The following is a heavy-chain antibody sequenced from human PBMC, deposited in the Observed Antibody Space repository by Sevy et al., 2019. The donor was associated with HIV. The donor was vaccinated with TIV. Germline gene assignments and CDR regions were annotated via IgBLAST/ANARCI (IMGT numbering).Heavy chain of an antibody. D-gene: IGHD1-1*01. CDR2: ISKSSINI. J-gene: IGHJ6*04. CDR1: GFSFSDYS. CDR3: ASLTTTDV. V-gene: IGHV3-21*01. Sequence: GGSLRLSCATSGFSFSDYSMNWVRQAPGKGLEWISSISKSSINIKYAESVRGRFTISRDKAKNSLYLQLDSLRTEDTAVYFCASLTTTDVWGKGTTVTVSS.